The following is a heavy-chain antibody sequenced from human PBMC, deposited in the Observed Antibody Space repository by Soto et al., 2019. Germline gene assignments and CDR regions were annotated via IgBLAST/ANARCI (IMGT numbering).Heavy chain of an antibody. V-gene: IGHV3-23*01. Sequence: PGGSLRLSCAASGFTFSSSAMSWVRQAPGKGLEWVSSISSSAARTYYPDSVRGRFTISRDNSKNTLSLQMNSLRAEDTAVYYCAKTLGLVDPFDYWGQGTLVTVS. D-gene: IGHD2-8*02. J-gene: IGHJ4*02. CDR3: AKTLGLVDPFDY. CDR2: ISSSAART. CDR1: GFTFSSSA.